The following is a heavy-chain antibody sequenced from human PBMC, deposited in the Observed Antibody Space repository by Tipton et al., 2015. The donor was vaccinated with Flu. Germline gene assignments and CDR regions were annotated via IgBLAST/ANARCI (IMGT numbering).Heavy chain of an antibody. CDR1: GGSFSGYY. CDR2: INHSGST. Sequence: TLSLTCAVYGGSFSGYYWSWIRQPPGKGLEWIGEINHSGSTNYNPSLKSRVTISVDTSKNQFSLKLSSVTAADTAVYYCARVQLYFWSGYSYYYYGMDVWGQGTTVTVSS. J-gene: IGHJ6*02. V-gene: IGHV4-34*01. CDR3: ARVQLYFWSGYSYYYYGMDV. D-gene: IGHD3-3*01.